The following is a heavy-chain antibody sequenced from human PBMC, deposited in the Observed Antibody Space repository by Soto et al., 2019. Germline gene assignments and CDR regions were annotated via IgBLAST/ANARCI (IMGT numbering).Heavy chain of an antibody. J-gene: IGHJ4*02. V-gene: IGHV4-59*01. Sequence: ETLSLTCTVSGGSISSYYWSWIRQPPGKGLEWIGYIYYSGSTNYNPSLKSRVTISVDTSKNQFSLKLSSVTAADTAVYYCAGVPSLQPKFDYWGQGTLVTVSS. CDR3: AGVPSLQPKFDY. D-gene: IGHD4-4*01. CDR2: IYYSGST. CDR1: GGSISSYY.